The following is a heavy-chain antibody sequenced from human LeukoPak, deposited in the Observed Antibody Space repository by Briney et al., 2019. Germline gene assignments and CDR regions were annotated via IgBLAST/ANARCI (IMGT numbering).Heavy chain of an antibody. J-gene: IGHJ4*02. CDR1: GGSTSSYY. V-gene: IGHV4-4*07. CDR3: ARSSDYGGNSGNFDY. D-gene: IGHD4-23*01. CDR2: IYVSGST. Sequence: SETLSLTCTVSGGSTSSYYWSWIRQSAGKGLEWIGRIYVSGSTTYNPSLNSRVTMSLDTSKNQFSLKLRSVTAADTAVYYCARSSDYGGNSGNFDYWGQGTLVTVSS.